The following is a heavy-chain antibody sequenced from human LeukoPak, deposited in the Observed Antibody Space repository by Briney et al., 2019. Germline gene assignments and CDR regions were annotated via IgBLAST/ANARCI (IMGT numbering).Heavy chain of an antibody. D-gene: IGHD3-9*01. CDR2: ISAYNGNT. CDR1: GYTFTSYG. CDR3: AGTLYYDILTGLENDAFDI. Sequence: ASVKVSCKASGYTFTSYGISWVRQAPAQGLEWMGWISAYNGNTNYAQKLQGRVTMTTDTSTSTAYMELRSLRSDDTAVYYCAGTLYYDILTGLENDAFDIWGQGTMVTVSS. V-gene: IGHV1-18*01. J-gene: IGHJ3*02.